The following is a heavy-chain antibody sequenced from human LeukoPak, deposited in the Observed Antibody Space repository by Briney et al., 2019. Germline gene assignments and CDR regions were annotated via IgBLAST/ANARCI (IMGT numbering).Heavy chain of an antibody. V-gene: IGHV4-38-2*02. Sequence: SETLSLTCTVSGYSISSGYYWGWIRQPPGKGLEWIGSIYYSVTTYYNPSLKSRVTISVDASKNQFSLNLSSVTAADTAVYYCARDGKRALMISPRGARPYYFDYWGQGTLVSVSS. CDR2: IYYSVTT. CDR1: GYSISSGYY. CDR3: ARDGKRALMISPRGARPYYFDY. J-gene: IGHJ4*02. D-gene: IGHD3-10*01.